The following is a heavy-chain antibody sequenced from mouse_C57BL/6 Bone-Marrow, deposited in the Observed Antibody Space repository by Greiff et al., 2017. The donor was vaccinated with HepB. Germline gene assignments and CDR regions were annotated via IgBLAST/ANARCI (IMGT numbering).Heavy chain of an antibody. CDR1: GFTFSDFY. V-gene: IGHV7-1*01. J-gene: IGHJ3*01. Sequence: EVKLVESGGGLVQSGRSLRLSCATSGFTFSDFYMEWVRQAPGKGLEWIAASRNKANDYTTEYSASVKGRFIVSRDTSQSILYLQMNALRAEDTAIYYCARSDGYPFAYWGQGTLVTVSA. CDR2: SRNKANDYTT. D-gene: IGHD2-3*01. CDR3: ARSDGYPFAY.